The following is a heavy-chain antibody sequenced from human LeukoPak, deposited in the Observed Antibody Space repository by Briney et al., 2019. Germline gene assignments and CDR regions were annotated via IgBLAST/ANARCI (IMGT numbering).Heavy chain of an antibody. J-gene: IGHJ4*02. CDR2: ISGSGGST. D-gene: IGHD3-3*01. Sequence: PGGSLRLSCAASGFTFSSYGMHWVRQAPGKGLEWVSAISGSGGSTYYADSVKGRFTISRDNSKNTLYVQMNSLRAEDTAVYYCAKDLEYYDFWSGYYDASGLDYWGQGTLVTVSS. CDR3: AKDLEYYDFWSGYYDASGLDY. CDR1: GFTFSSYG. V-gene: IGHV3-23*01.